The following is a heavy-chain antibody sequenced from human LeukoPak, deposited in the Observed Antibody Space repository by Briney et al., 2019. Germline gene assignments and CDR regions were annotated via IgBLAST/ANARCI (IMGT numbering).Heavy chain of an antibody. CDR3: ARGAWYSSGYTALHHFDY. D-gene: IGHD6-19*01. J-gene: IGHJ4*02. CDR1: GYTFTSYG. Sequence: ASVKVSCKASGYTFTSYGISWVRQAPGQGLEWMGWMNPNSGNAGYAQKFQDRVTLTRNTSISTAYMELSSLRSEDTAVYYCARGAWYSSGYTALHHFDYWGQGTLVTVSS. CDR2: MNPNSGNA. V-gene: IGHV1-8*02.